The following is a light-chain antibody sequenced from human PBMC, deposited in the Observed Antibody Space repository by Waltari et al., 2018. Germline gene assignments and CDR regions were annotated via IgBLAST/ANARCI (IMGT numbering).Light chain of an antibody. J-gene: IGKJ1*01. CDR1: QSVLYSSNNKNY. CDR2: WAS. CDR3: QQYYSILWT. V-gene: IGKV4-1*01. Sequence: DIVMTQSPDSLAVSLGERATINCKSSQSVLYSSNNKNYLTWYQQKPGQPPKLLIYWASTRESGVPDRCSGSGSGTDFTLTISILQAEDVAVYYCQQYYSILWTFGQGTKVDIK.